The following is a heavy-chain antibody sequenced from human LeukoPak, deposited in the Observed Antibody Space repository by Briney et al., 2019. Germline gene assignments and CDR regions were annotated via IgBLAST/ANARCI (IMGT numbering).Heavy chain of an antibody. Sequence: GASVKVSCKASGGTFSSCAISWVRHAPGQGLEWMGGIIPIFGTANYAQKFQGRVTITADESTSTAYMELSSLRSEDTAAYYCASQLTGGYYDSSAVSGAYYYYYGMDVWGQGTTVTVSS. CDR3: ASQLTGGYYDSSAVSGAYYYYYGMDV. D-gene: IGHD3-22*01. J-gene: IGHJ6*02. CDR2: IIPIFGTA. V-gene: IGHV1-69*13. CDR1: GGTFSSCA.